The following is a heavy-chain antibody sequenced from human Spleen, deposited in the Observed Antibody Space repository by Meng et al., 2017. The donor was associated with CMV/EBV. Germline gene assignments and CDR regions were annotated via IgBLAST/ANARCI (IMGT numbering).Heavy chain of an antibody. CDR1: GFTFSDYY. CDR3: ARGTVATTHFDY. Sequence: GGSLRLSCAASGFTFSDYYMTWIRQVPGKGLEWVSDISSSGSTTYYADSVKGRFTISRDNAKNSLYLQMNSLRAEDTALYYCARGTVATTHFDYWGQGTLVTVSS. CDR2: ISSSGSTT. V-gene: IGHV3-11*04. D-gene: IGHD5-12*01. J-gene: IGHJ4*02.